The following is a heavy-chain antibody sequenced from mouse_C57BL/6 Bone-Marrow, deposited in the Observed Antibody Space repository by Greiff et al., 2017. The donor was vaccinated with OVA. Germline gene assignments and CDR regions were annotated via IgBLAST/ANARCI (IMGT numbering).Heavy chain of an antibody. CDR1: GYTFTSYW. Sequence: QVQLQQPGAELVKPGASVKMSCKASGYTFTSYWITWVKQRPGQGLEWIGDIYPGSGSTNYNEKFKSKAKLTVDKSSSTAYMQLRSLTSEDSAVSYCARRGGFAYWGQGTLVTVSS. CDR2: IYPGSGST. CDR3: ARRGGFAY. V-gene: IGHV1-55*01. J-gene: IGHJ3*01.